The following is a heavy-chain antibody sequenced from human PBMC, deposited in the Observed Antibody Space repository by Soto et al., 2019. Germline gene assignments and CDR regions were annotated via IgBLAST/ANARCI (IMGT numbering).Heavy chain of an antibody. Sequence: PGGSLRLSCAASGFTVSSYYWGWIRQPPGKGLEWIGSIYYSGSTYYNPSLKSRVTISVDTSKNQFSLRLSSVTAADTAVYYCARDQTYNWFDPWGQGTLVTVSS. J-gene: IGHJ5*02. CDR3: ARDQTYNWFDP. CDR1: GFTVSSYY. V-gene: IGHV4-39*02. CDR2: IYYSGST.